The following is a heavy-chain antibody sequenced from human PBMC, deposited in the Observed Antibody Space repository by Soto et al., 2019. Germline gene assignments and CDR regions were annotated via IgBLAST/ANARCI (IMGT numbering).Heavy chain of an antibody. CDR1: GFTFSSYG. V-gene: IGHV3-33*01. CDR2: IWYDGSNK. Sequence: QVQLVESGGGVVQPGRSLRLSCAASGFTFSSYGMHLVRQAPGKGLEWVAVIWYDGSNKYYADSVKGRFTISRDNSKNTLYLQMNSLRAEDTAVYYCARDANNSSSSLPYYYYYMDVWGKGTTVTVSS. CDR3: ARDANNSSSSLPYYYYYMDV. D-gene: IGHD6-6*01. J-gene: IGHJ6*03.